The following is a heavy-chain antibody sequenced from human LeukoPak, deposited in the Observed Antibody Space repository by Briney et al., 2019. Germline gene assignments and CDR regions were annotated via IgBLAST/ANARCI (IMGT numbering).Heavy chain of an antibody. CDR2: ISAYNGST. D-gene: IGHD3-22*01. Sequence: GASVKVSCKASGYTFTSYGISWVRQAPGQGLEWMGWISAYNGSTNYAQKLQGRVTMTTDTSTSTAYMELRSLRSDDTAVYYCARERIYYDSSGYTWFDPWGQGTLVTVSS. CDR1: GYTFTSYG. V-gene: IGHV1-18*01. J-gene: IGHJ5*02. CDR3: ARERIYYDSSGYTWFDP.